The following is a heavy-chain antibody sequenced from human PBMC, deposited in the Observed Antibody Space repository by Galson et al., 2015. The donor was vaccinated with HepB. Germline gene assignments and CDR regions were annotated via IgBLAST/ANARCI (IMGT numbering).Heavy chain of an antibody. CDR3: ARPRDSSRWQARSWFDP. V-gene: IGHV3-74*01. CDR2: INSDGSST. Sequence: SLRLSCAASGFTFSSYWMHWVRQGPGKGLVWVSRINSDGSSTSYADSVKGRFTISRDNAKNTLYLEMNNLRAEDTAVYYCARPRDSSRWQARSWFDPWGQGTLVTVSS. D-gene: IGHD3-22*01. CDR1: GFTFSSYW. J-gene: IGHJ5*02.